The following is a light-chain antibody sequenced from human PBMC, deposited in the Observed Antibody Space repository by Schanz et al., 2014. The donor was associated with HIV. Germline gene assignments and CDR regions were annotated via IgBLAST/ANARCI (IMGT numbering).Light chain of an antibody. V-gene: IGLV2-14*02. J-gene: IGLJ1*01. Sequence: QSVLTQPASVSGSLGQSITISCTGSSSDVGSYNLLSWYQQHPGKAPKLMIYDVSNRPSGVSNRFSGSKSGNTASLTISGLQAEDEADYYCSSYTSSSTGVFGTGTKLTVL. CDR2: DVS. CDR1: SSDVGSYNL. CDR3: SSYTSSSTGV.